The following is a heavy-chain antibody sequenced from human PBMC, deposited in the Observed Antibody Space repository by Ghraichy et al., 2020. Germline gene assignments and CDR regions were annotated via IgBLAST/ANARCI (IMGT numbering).Heavy chain of an antibody. D-gene: IGHD3-3*01. CDR1: GGSFSGYY. J-gene: IGHJ6*02. Sequence: SETLSLTCAVYGGSFSGYYWSWIRQPPGKGLEWIGEINHSGSTNYNPSLKSRVTISVDTSKNQFSLKLSSLTAADTAVYYCARGRFTYYDFWSGYSYGMDVWGQGTTVTVSS. CDR2: INHSGST. CDR3: ARGRFTYYDFWSGYSYGMDV. V-gene: IGHV4-34*01.